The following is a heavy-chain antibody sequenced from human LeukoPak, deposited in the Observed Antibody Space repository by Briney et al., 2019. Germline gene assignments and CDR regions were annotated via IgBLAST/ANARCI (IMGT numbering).Heavy chain of an antibody. CDR2: IKQEGSEK. J-gene: IGHJ5*02. Sequence: PGGSLRLSCAASGFTFSSYWMTWGRQAPGKGLEWVANIKQEGSEKYYVDSVKGRFTISRDNAKNSLYLQMNSLRAEDTAVYYCAREGSYRNWFDPWGQGTLVTVSS. V-gene: IGHV3-7*05. CDR3: AREGSYRNWFDP. D-gene: IGHD1-26*01. CDR1: GFTFSSYW.